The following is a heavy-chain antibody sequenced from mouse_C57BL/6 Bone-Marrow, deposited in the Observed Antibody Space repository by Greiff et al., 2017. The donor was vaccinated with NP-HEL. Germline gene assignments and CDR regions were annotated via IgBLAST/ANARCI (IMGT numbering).Heavy chain of an antibody. Sequence: DVKLVESGGGLLKPGGSLKLSCAASGFTFSSYAMSWVRQTPEKRLEWVATISDGGSYTYYPDNVKGRFTISRDNAKNNLYLQMSHLKSEDTAMYYCARLYDYDYAMDYWGQGTSVTVSS. CDR2: ISDGGSYT. J-gene: IGHJ4*01. CDR3: ARLYDYDYAMDY. CDR1: GFTFSSYA. V-gene: IGHV5-4*03. D-gene: IGHD2-4*01.